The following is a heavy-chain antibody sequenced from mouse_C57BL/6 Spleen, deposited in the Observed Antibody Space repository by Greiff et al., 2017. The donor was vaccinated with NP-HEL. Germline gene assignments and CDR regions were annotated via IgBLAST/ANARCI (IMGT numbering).Heavy chain of an antibody. V-gene: IGHV5-16*01. Sequence: EVQVVESEGGLVQPGSSMKLSCTASGFTFSDYYMAWVRQVPEKGLEWVANINYDGSSTYYLDSLKSRFIISRDNAKNILYLQMSSLKSEDTATYYCAREGLGLWYFDVWGTGTTVTVSS. CDR2: INYDGSST. J-gene: IGHJ1*03. D-gene: IGHD4-1*01. CDR1: GFTFSDYY. CDR3: AREGLGLWYFDV.